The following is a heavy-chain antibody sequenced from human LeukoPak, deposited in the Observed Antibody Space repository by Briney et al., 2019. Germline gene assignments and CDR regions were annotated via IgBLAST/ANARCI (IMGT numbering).Heavy chain of an antibody. V-gene: IGHV1-18*01. J-gene: IGHJ3*02. D-gene: IGHD3-22*01. Sequence: GASVKVSCKASGYTFTSYGISWVRQAPGQGLEWMGWISAYNGNTNYAQKLQGRVTMTTDTSTSTAYMELSSLRSEDTAVYYCAGDSSGYYYYGYAFDIWGQGTMVTVSS. CDR2: ISAYNGNT. CDR3: AGDSSGYYYYGYAFDI. CDR1: GYTFTSYG.